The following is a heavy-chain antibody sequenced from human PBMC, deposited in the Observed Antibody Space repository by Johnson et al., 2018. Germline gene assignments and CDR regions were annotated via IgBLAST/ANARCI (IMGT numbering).Heavy chain of an antibody. J-gene: IGHJ6*02. Sequence: EVQLVESGGGLVQPGGSLRLSCAASGFTFSSDAMSWVRQAPGMGLEWVSVIYSGGSTYYADSVKGRFTISGDNSKNTLYLQMTSLRAEDTAVYNCAKDPYVLRFLDPAYYYYGMDVWGQGTTVTVSS. D-gene: IGHD3-3*01. CDR2: IYSGGST. CDR1: GFTFSSDA. V-gene: IGHV3-66*02. CDR3: AKDPYVLRFLDPAYYYYGMDV.